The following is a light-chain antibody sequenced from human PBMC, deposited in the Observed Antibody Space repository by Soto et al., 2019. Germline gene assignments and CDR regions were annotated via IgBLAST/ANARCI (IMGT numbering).Light chain of an antibody. CDR3: QQYDNSIT. CDR2: GAS. J-gene: IGKJ5*01. Sequence: EIVLTQSPGTLSLSPGDTATLSCRASQSVSSNNLAWYHQKPGQTPRLLIYGASSRATGIPDRFSGSGSETDFTLTISRLEPEDFAVYYCQQYDNSITFGQGTRLEIE. V-gene: IGKV3-20*01. CDR1: QSVSSNN.